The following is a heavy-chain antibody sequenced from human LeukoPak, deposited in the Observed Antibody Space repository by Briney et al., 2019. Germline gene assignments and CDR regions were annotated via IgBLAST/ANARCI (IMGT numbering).Heavy chain of an antibody. D-gene: IGHD3-22*01. Sequence: KPSETLSLTCAVYGGSFSGYYWSWIRQPPGKGLEWIGEINHSGSTNYNPSLKSRVTISVDTSKNQFSLKLSSVTAADTAVYYCARVGTTYYYDSSGYFRGNYYYMDVWGKGTTVTVSS. CDR1: GGSFSGYY. CDR3: ARVGTTYYYDSSGYFRGNYYYMDV. J-gene: IGHJ6*03. V-gene: IGHV4-34*01. CDR2: INHSGST.